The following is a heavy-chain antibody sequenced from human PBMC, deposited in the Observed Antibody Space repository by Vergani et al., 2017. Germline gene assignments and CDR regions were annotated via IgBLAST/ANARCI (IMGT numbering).Heavy chain of an antibody. CDR2: IGTAGDT. J-gene: IGHJ4*02. V-gene: IGHV3-13*01. Sequence: EGKLVESGGGLVQPGGSLRLSGAASGFTFRSDDRYWGRQATGKGLEWVSAIGTAGDTYHPGSVKGRFTISRENANNSLYLQMNSLRARDTAIYYCARAVSTTVGDPPGYWGQGTLVTVSS. CDR1: GFTFRSDD. D-gene: IGHD4-23*01. CDR3: ARAVSTTVGDPPGY.